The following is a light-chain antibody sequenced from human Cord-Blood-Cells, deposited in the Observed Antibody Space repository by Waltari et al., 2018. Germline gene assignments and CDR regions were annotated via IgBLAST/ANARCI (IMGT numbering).Light chain of an antibody. Sequence: EIVLTQSPATLSLSPGERAPLSCRASQSVRSYLAWYQQKPGQAPRLLIYDASNRATGIPARFSGSGSGTDFTLTISSLEPEDFAVYYCQQRSNWPRTFGGGTKVEIK. CDR1: QSVRSY. V-gene: IGKV3-11*01. CDR2: DAS. J-gene: IGKJ4*01. CDR3: QQRSNWPRT.